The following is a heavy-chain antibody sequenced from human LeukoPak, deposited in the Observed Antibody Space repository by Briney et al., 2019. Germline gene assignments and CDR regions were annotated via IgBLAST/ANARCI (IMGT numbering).Heavy chain of an antibody. CDR2: IYYSGST. D-gene: IGHD3-22*01. Sequence: SETLSVTCTVSGGSISSYYWSWIRQPPGKGLEWIGYIYYSGSTNYNPSLKSRVTISVDTSKNQFSLKLRSVTAADTAVYYCARHTMIGVGEEYFDYWGQGTLVTVSP. CDR1: GGSISSYY. J-gene: IGHJ4*02. V-gene: IGHV4-59*08. CDR3: ARHTMIGVGEEYFDY.